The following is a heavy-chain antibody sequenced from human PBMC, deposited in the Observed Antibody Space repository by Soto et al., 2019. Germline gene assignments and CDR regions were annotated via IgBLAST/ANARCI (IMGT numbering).Heavy chain of an antibody. CDR3: ARDLWGYCGADCYPLDV. D-gene: IGHD2-21*02. CDR2: IYYSGST. CDR1: GGSISSSSYY. Sequence: SETLSLTCTVSGGSISSSSYYWGWIRQPPGKGLEWIGSIYYSGSTYYNPSLKSRVTISVDTSKNQFSLKLNSVTAADTAVYYCARDLWGYCGADCYPLDVWGQGITVTVS. V-gene: IGHV4-39*07. J-gene: IGHJ6*02.